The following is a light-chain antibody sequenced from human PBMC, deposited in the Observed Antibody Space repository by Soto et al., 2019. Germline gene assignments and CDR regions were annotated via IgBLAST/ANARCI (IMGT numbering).Light chain of an antibody. Sequence: IPITPFPSTLSASVGDRVTITFRASQSISSWLAWYQQKLGRAPRLLIYDASSLESGVPSRFSGSGYGTEFTLTISSLQPDDFATYYCQQYNTYSSLTFGGGTKVDI. CDR1: QSISSW. J-gene: IGKJ4*01. V-gene: IGKV1-5*01. CDR2: DAS. CDR3: QQYNTYSSLT.